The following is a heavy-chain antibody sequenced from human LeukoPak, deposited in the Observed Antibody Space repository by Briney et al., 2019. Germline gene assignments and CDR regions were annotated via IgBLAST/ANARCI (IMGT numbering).Heavy chain of an antibody. CDR1: GFTFTHYA. CDR3: AKGKVNHDGALDA. D-gene: IGHD2-21*01. Sequence: GGSLRLSCAASGFTFTHYAMSWVRQAPGKGLEWVSTISGSGGSTYYADSVKGRFTISRDNSKNTLYLQMNSLRAEDTAVYYCAKGKVNHDGALDAWGQGTLVTVSS. CDR2: ISGSGGST. V-gene: IGHV3-23*01. J-gene: IGHJ3*01.